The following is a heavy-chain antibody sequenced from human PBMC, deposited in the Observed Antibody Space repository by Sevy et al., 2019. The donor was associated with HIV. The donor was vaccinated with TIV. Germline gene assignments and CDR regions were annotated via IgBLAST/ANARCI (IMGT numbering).Heavy chain of an antibody. CDR2: IKDDGGEK. V-gene: IGHV3-7*01. CDR3: AKFKKSHHVWLPGGLDV. D-gene: IGHD3-16*01. J-gene: IGHJ6*02. Sequence: GGSLRLSCVASGFIVNNYWMTWVRQAPGKGLEWVANIKDDGGEKYYVGSVKGRFTISRDDAENSLFLQMNRLRVEDTAVYYCAKFKKSHHVWLPGGLDVWGQGTTVTVSS. CDR1: GFIVNNYW.